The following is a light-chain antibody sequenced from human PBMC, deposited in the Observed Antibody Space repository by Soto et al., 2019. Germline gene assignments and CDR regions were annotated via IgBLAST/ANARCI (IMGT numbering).Light chain of an antibody. CDR2: GAS. Sequence: EIVMTQSPATLSVSPGERATLSCRASQSISSNLAWYQQKPGQTPRLLTYGASTRAPGIPARFSGSGSGTEFTLTISSLQSEDFAVDYCQQYNTWPKTFGQGTKVEIK. V-gene: IGKV3-15*01. CDR1: QSISSN. J-gene: IGKJ1*01. CDR3: QQYNTWPKT.